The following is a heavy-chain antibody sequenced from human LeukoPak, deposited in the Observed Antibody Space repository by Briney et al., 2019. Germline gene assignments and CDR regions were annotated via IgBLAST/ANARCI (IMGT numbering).Heavy chain of an antibody. D-gene: IGHD2-2*01. J-gene: IGHJ4*02. CDR3: ARVPPSAHQLFSSDY. V-gene: IGHV1-46*01. CDR2: INPSGGST. Sequence: ASVKVSCKASGYTFTSYYMHWVRQAPAQGLEWMGIINPSGGSTSYAQKFQGRVTMTRDTSTSTVYMELSSLRSEDTAVYYCARVPPSAHQLFSSDYWGQGTQVTVSS. CDR1: GYTFTSYY.